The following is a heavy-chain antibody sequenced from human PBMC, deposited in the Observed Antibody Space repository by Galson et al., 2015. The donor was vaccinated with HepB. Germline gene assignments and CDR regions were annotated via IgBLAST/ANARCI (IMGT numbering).Heavy chain of an antibody. J-gene: IGHJ6*03. CDR2: ISTSSDYI. Sequence: SLRLSCAVSEFTFSSYSLNWVRQAPGKGLEWVSSISTSSDYIYYADSVKGRFTISRDNAKNSLYLQMNSLRADDTAVYYCASWRAEPYYYLDVWGKGTTVTVSS. D-gene: IGHD1-14*01. CDR1: EFTFSSYS. V-gene: IGHV3-21*01. CDR3: ASWRAEPYYYLDV.